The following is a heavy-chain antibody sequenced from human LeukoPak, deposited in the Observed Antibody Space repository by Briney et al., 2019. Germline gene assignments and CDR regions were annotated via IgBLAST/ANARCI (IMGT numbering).Heavy chain of an antibody. V-gene: IGHV4-4*09. J-gene: IGHJ5*02. Sequence: SETLSLTCTVSGGSISSYYWSWIRQPPGKGLEWIGYIYTSGSTNYNPSLKSRVTISVDTSKNQFSLKLSSVTAADTAVYYCARSTSPNWFDPWGQGTLVTVSS. CDR1: GGSISSYY. CDR2: IYTSGST. D-gene: IGHD2-2*01. CDR3: ARSTSPNWFDP.